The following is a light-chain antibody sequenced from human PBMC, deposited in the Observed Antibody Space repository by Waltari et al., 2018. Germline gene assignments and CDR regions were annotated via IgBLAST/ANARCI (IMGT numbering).Light chain of an antibody. CDR1: GSHIGHNY. CDR2: DDS. V-gene: IGLV1-51*01. Sequence: QSVLTQPPSVSAASGQRVTISCSGGGSHIGHNYVSWYRQFPGTAPKFLIYDDSERPSGIPGRFSGSKSGTSATLDITGLQAGDEADYYCGTWDSSLSGAVFGGGTHLTVL. CDR3: GTWDSSLSGAV. J-gene: IGLJ7*01.